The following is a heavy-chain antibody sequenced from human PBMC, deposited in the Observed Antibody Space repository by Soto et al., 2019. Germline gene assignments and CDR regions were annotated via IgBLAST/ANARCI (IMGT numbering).Heavy chain of an antibody. V-gene: IGHV2-5*01. CDR3: AHIRLEPKQTTRIDY. CDR1: GFSLSTSGVG. J-gene: IGHJ4*02. D-gene: IGHD1-1*01. CDR2: IYWNDDK. Sequence: QITLKESGPTLVKPTQTLTLTCTFSGFSLSTSGVGVGWIRQPPGKALEWLALIYWNDDKRYSPSLKSRLTITKDTSKNQVVLTMTNMDPVDTATYYCAHIRLEPKQTTRIDYWGQGTLVTVSS.